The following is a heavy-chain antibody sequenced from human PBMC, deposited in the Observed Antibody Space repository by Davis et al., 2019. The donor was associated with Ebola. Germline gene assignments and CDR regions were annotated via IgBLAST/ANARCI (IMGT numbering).Heavy chain of an antibody. CDR1: GYTFTDYP. Sequence: ASVKVSCKASGYTFTDYPVHWVRQAPGQGLEWMGWINPNDGFTTYAQKFEGRVTMTRDTSINTAYIELSSLRSDDTAVYYCTKDALPVTTAPQAWLDPWGQGTPVSVSS. V-gene: IGHV1-2*02. CDR2: INPNDGFT. J-gene: IGHJ5*02. D-gene: IGHD4-17*01. CDR3: TKDALPVTTAPQAWLDP.